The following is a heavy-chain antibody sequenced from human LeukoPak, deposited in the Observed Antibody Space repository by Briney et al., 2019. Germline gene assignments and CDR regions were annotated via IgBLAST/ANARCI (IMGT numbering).Heavy chain of an antibody. Sequence: ASVKVSCKASGYTFTGYYMHWVRQAPGQGLEWMGWINPSSGGTNYAQKFQGRVTMTRDTSISTAYMELSRLRSDDTAVYYCARETAMVHDFDYWGQGTLVTVSS. CDR1: GYTFTGYY. CDR3: ARETAMVHDFDY. V-gene: IGHV1-2*02. CDR2: INPSSGGT. J-gene: IGHJ4*02. D-gene: IGHD5-18*01.